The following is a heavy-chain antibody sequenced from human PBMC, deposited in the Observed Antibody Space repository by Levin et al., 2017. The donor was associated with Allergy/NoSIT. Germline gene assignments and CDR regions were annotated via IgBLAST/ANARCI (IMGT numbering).Heavy chain of an antibody. CDR3: ARVYCSGGSCYGTDYFDY. Sequence: GGSLRLSCAASGFTFSSYSMNWVRQAPGKGLEWVSYISSSSSTIYYADSVKGRFTISRDNAKNSLYLQMNSLRAEDTAVYYCARVYCSGGSCYGTDYFDYWGQGTLVTVSS. CDR1: GFTFSSYS. J-gene: IGHJ4*02. CDR2: ISSSSSTI. D-gene: IGHD2-15*01. V-gene: IGHV3-48*01.